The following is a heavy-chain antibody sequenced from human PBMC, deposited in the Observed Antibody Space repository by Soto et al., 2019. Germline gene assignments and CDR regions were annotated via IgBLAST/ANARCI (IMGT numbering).Heavy chain of an antibody. D-gene: IGHD6-13*01. J-gene: IGHJ4*02. V-gene: IGHV3-64D*06. CDR3: VKDLSRIAAQFDY. CDR2: ITSNGGST. Sequence: VGSLRLSGSASGFTFSSYAMHWVRQAPGKGLEYVSVITSNGGSTYYADSVKGRFTISRDDSKNTLYLQMSSLRAEDTAVYYCVKDLSRIAAQFDYWGQGTLVTVSS. CDR1: GFTFSSYA.